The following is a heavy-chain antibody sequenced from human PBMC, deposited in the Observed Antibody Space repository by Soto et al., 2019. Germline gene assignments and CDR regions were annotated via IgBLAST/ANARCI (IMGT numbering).Heavy chain of an antibody. CDR2: IYYSGST. Sequence: PSETLSLTCTVSGVSISSGDYYWTWIRQPPGKGLEWIGYIYYSGSTYYNPSLKSRVTISVDTSKNQFSLKLSSVTAADSAVYSCARGRPDPYYYDTSGHYYVAWGQGTLGTVSS. J-gene: IGHJ5*02. V-gene: IGHV4-30-4*01. D-gene: IGHD3-22*01. CDR3: ARGRPDPYYYDTSGHYYVA. CDR1: GVSISSGDYY.